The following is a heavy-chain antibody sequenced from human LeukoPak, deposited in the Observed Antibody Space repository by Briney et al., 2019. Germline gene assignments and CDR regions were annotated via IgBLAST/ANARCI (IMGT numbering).Heavy chain of an antibody. Sequence: GGSLRLSCAASGFTFSSYAMHWVRQAPGKGLEYVSAISSNGGSTYCANSVKGRFTISRDNSKNTLYLQMGSLRAEDMAVYYCASSGYGDYSSPFDYWGQGTLVTVSS. CDR1: GFTFSSYA. CDR3: ASSGYGDYSSPFDY. CDR2: ISSNGGST. D-gene: IGHD4-17*01. J-gene: IGHJ4*02. V-gene: IGHV3-64*01.